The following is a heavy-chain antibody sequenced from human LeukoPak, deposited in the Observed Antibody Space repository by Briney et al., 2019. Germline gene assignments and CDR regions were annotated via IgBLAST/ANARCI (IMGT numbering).Heavy chain of an antibody. CDR1: GFTFTSSA. Sequence: SVKVSCKASGFTFTSSAVQWVRQARGQRLEWIGWIVVGSGNTNYAQKFQERVTITRDMSTSTAYVELSSLRSEDTAVYYCAAAYCGGDCYSSPGDYWGQGTLVTVSS. J-gene: IGHJ4*02. V-gene: IGHV1-58*01. CDR3: AAAYCGGDCYSSPGDY. CDR2: IVVGSGNT. D-gene: IGHD2-21*02.